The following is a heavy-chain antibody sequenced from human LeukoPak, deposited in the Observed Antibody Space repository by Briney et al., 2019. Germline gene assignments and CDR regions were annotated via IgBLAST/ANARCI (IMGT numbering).Heavy chain of an antibody. Sequence: GASVTVSCKASGYTFTSYYMHWVRQAPGQGLEWMGIINPSSGSTSYTQKFQGRVTMTRDTSTSTVYMELSSLRSEDTAVYYCARGYGYQVLYSWFDPWGQGTLVTVSS. CDR1: GYTFTSYY. J-gene: IGHJ5*02. CDR3: ARGYGYQVLYSWFDP. CDR2: INPSSGST. V-gene: IGHV1-46*01. D-gene: IGHD2-2*02.